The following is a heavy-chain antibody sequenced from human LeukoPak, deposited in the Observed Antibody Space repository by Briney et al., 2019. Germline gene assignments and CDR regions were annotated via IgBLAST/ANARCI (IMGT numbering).Heavy chain of an antibody. V-gene: IGHV4-59*01. J-gene: IGHJ3*01. Sequence: SETLSLTCTVPGGSISSYYWSWIRQPPGKGLEWIGYICNSGSTNYNPSLKSRVTISVDTSKNQFSLKLSSVTAADTAVYYCARGGAAPGAFDVWGQGTVVTASS. CDR3: ARGGAAPGAFDV. CDR1: GGSISSYY. CDR2: ICNSGST. D-gene: IGHD2-15*01.